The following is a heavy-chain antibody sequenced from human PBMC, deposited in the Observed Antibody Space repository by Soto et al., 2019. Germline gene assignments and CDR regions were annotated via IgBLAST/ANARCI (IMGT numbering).Heavy chain of an antibody. CDR2: ISGRCGST. CDR3: AKDHDSSSYDCYALDV. CDR1: GFTFSSYA. V-gene: IGHV3-23*01. D-gene: IGHD6-6*01. J-gene: IGHJ6*04. Sequence: GGSLRLSCAASGFTFSSYAMSWVRQAPGKGLEWVSAISGRCGSTYYADSVKGRFTISRDNSKNTLYLQMNSLRAEDTAGDYGAKDHDSSSYDCYALDVWGKGTTVTVSS.